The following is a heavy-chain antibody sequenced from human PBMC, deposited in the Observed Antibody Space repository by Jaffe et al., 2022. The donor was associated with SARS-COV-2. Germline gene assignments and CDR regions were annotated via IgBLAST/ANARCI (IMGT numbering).Heavy chain of an antibody. Sequence: QVQLQESGPGLVKPSETLSLTCTVSGGSISSYYWSWIRQPPGKGLEWIGYIYYSGSTNYNPSLKSRVTISVDTSKNQFSLKLSSVTAADTAVYYCARGGSSWVYNWFDPWGQGTLVTVSS. V-gene: IGHV4-59*01. CDR1: GGSISSYY. CDR2: IYYSGST. D-gene: IGHD6-13*01. J-gene: IGHJ5*02. CDR3: ARGGSSWVYNWFDP.